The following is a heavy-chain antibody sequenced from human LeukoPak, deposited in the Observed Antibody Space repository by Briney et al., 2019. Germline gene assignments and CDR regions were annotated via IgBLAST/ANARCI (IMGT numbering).Heavy chain of an antibody. CDR2: ISSTSDDI. CDR1: GFAFRTCT. CDR3: GGEFSSSPASMDV. Sequence: GGSLRLSCAASGFAFRTCTMHWVRQAPGKGLEWVSFISSTSDDIYYADSVKGRFTISRDNAKNSLYLQMNSLREEDTAVYYCGGEFSSSPASMDVWGQGATVTVSS. J-gene: IGHJ6*02. D-gene: IGHD6-13*01. V-gene: IGHV3-21*06.